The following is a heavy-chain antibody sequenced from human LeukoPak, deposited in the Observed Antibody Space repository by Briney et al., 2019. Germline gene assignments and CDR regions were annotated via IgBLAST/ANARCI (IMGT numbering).Heavy chain of an antibody. Sequence: ASVKVSCKASGYTFTKNFLHWVRQAPGQGLEWMGWINPNDGGTLYAQKFQGRVTMTTDTSIATAYMEMSTLTSDDTAVYFCAKWMSRVQALDIWGQGTMVTVSS. CDR3: AKWMSRVQALDI. CDR2: INPNDGGT. V-gene: IGHV1-2*02. CDR1: GYTFTKNF. J-gene: IGHJ3*02. D-gene: IGHD5-12*01.